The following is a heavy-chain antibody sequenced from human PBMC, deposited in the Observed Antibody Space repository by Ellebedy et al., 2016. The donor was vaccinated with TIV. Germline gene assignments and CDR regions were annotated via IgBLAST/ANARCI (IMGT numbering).Heavy chain of an antibody. CDR1: GFTFSSYA. V-gene: IGHV3-23*01. CDR3: AKVGGGYSSGWYFDY. CDR2: ISGSGGST. J-gene: IGHJ4*02. Sequence: GESLKISCAASGFTFSSYAMSWVRQAPGKGLEWVSAISGSGGSTYYADSVKGRFTISRDNSKNTLYLQMNSLRAEDTAVYYCAKVGGGYSSGWYFDYWGQGTLVTVSS. D-gene: IGHD6-19*01.